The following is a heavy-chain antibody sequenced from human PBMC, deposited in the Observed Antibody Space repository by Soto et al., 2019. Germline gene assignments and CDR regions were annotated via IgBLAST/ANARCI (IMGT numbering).Heavy chain of an antibody. CDR1: GYTFTSYD. D-gene: IGHD6-13*01. Sequence: QVQLVQSGAEVKKPGASVKVSCKASGYTFTSYDINWVRQATGQGLEWMGWMNPNSGNTGYAQKCQGRVTMTRNTSISTAYMELSSLRSEDTAVYYCARVGFGYSSPLDWFDPWGQGTLVTVSS. V-gene: IGHV1-8*01. J-gene: IGHJ5*02. CDR2: MNPNSGNT. CDR3: ARVGFGYSSPLDWFDP.